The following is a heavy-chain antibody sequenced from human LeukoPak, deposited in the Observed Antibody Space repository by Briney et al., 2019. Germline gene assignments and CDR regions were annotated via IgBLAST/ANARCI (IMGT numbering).Heavy chain of an antibody. CDR1: GFTFSSYA. CDR3: AKDFYHGSGSLDY. CDR2: VSGSGGGT. Sequence: PGGSLRLSCAASGFTFSSYAMSWVRQAPAKGLEWVSTVSGSGGGTYYADSVRGRFTISRDTSKNTLYLQMNSLRADDTAIYYCAKDFYHGSGSLDYWGQGTLVTVSS. V-gene: IGHV3-23*01. D-gene: IGHD3-10*01. J-gene: IGHJ4*02.